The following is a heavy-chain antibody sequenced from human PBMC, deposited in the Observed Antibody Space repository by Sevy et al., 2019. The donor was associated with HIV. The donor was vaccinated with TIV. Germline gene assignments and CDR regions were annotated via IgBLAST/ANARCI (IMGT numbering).Heavy chain of an antibody. CDR1: GFTFSSYA. CDR2: ISGSGGST. CDR3: AKDGGGTMIFGVVILYYFDY. J-gene: IGHJ4*02. Sequence: GGSLRLSCAASGFTFSSYAMSWVRQAPGKGLEWVSAISGSGGSTYYADSVKGRFTISRDNSKNTLYLQMNSLRAEDTAVYYCAKDGGGTMIFGVVILYYFDYWGQGTLVTVSS. D-gene: IGHD3-3*01. V-gene: IGHV3-23*01.